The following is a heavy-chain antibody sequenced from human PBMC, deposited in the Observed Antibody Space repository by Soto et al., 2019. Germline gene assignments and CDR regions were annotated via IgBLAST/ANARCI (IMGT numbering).Heavy chain of an antibody. CDR1: GGTFSSYA. J-gene: IGHJ6*02. CDR3: ARGGFSGSSDYYGMDV. D-gene: IGHD6-6*01. V-gene: IGHV1-69*12. Sequence: QVQLVQSGAEVKKPGSSVKVSCKASGGTFSSYAISWVRQAPGQGLEWMGGIIPIFGTANYAQKFQGRVTINAAESTSTAYMGLSSLRSEDTAVYYCARGGFSGSSDYYGMDVWGQGTTVTVSS. CDR2: IIPIFGTA.